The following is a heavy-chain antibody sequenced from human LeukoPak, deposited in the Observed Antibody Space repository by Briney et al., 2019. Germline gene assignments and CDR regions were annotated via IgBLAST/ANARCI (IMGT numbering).Heavy chain of an antibody. Sequence: SETLSLTCTVSGGSISSSSYYWGWIRQPPGKGLEWIGSINYSGSTYYNPSLKSRVTISVDTSKNQFSLKLSSVTAADTAVYYCARANGYYQNYYYYYMDVWGKGTTVTVSS. V-gene: IGHV4-39*07. CDR2: INYSGST. J-gene: IGHJ6*03. CDR1: GGSISSSSYY. CDR3: ARANGYYQNYYYYYMDV. D-gene: IGHD3-22*01.